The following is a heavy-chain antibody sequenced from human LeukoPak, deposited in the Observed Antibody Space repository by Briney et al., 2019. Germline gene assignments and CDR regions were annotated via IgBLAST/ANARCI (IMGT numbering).Heavy chain of an antibody. Sequence: SETLSLTCTVSGGSISSYYWSWIRQPAGKGLEWIGRIYTSGSTNYNPSLKSRVTMSVDTSKNQFSLKLSSVTAADTAVYYCARHGVGSTWYHFDYWGQGTLVTVSS. CDR2: IYTSGST. J-gene: IGHJ4*02. CDR3: ARHGVGSTWYHFDY. D-gene: IGHD6-13*01. CDR1: GGSISSYY. V-gene: IGHV4-4*07.